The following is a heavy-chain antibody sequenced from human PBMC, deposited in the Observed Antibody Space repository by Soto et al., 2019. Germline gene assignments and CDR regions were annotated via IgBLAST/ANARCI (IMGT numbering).Heavy chain of an antibody. CDR1: GGSISRDVYY. CDR2: TYDSGNT. V-gene: IGHV4-39*01. D-gene: IGHD6-6*01. J-gene: IGHJ5*02. CDR3: ARNDVHDEWLDP. Sequence: PSETLSLTCSVSGGSISRDVYYWGWIRQPSGKGLEWIAITYDSGNTYYNPSLKSRVTISVDTSKNQFSLNLSSVTAADTAVYYCARNDVHDEWLDPWGQGTLVTVSS.